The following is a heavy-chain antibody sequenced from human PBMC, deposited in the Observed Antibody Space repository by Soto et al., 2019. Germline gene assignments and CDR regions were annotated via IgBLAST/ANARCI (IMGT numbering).Heavy chain of an antibody. Sequence: SETLSLTCTVSGGSISSSSYYWGWIRQPPGKGLEWIGSIYYSGSTYYNPSLKSRVTISVDTSKNQFSLKLSSVTAADTAVYYCASPIVVVPAAIWDDDAFDIWGQGTMVTVSS. CDR3: ASPIVVVPAAIWDDDAFDI. CDR1: GGSISSSSYY. CDR2: IYYSGST. J-gene: IGHJ3*02. V-gene: IGHV4-39*01. D-gene: IGHD2-2*01.